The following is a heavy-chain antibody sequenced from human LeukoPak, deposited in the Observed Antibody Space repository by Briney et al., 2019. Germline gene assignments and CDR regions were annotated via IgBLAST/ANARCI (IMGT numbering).Heavy chain of an antibody. CDR3: ARGSGSYHTAYMN. Sequence: GESLKISCKGSGYSFTSNWIGWVRQMPGKGLEWMGIIYPGDSDTRYSPSFQGQVTISADKSISTAYLQWSSLKASDTAMYYCARGSGSYHTAYMNWGQGSPVTVSS. CDR1: GYSFTSNW. CDR2: IYPGDSDT. J-gene: IGHJ4*02. V-gene: IGHV5-51*01. D-gene: IGHD1-26*01.